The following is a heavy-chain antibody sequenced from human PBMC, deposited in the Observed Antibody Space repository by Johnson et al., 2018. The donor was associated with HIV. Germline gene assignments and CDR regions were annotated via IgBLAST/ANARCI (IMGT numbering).Heavy chain of an antibody. CDR2: GSNK. D-gene: IGHD6-19*01. CDR3: AGQVRAFDI. J-gene: IGHJ3*02. V-gene: IGHV3-30*02. Sequence: GSNKYYADSVKGRFTISRDNSMHTMYLQMNSLRAEDTAVYYCAGQVRAFDIWGQGTRVTVSS.